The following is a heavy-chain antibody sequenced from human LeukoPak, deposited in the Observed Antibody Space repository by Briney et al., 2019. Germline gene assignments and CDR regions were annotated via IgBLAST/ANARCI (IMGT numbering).Heavy chain of an antibody. CDR1: SGSISTSNYC. D-gene: IGHD3-3*01. J-gene: IGHJ6*03. V-gene: IGHV4-39*07. CDR3: ARAALSITIFGMVMPPPRPSYYMDV. Sequence: PSETLSLTCTVSSGSISTSNYCWGWVRQPPGKALEWIGNIFYSGSTYYSPSLKSRVTISLDTSRNQFSLKLSSVTAADTAVYYCARAALSITIFGMVMPPPRPSYYMDVWGKGTTVTVSS. CDR2: IFYSGST.